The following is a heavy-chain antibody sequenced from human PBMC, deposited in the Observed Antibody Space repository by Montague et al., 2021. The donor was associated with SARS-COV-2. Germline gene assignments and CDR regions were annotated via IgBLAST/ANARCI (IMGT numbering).Heavy chain of an antibody. D-gene: IGHD1-26*01. CDR1: GFPFSSYA. Sequence: SCKASGFPFSSYAMSWVRQAPGKGLEWVSAISGSGGSTYYADSVKGQFTISRDNSKNTLYLQMNSLRAEDTAVYYCARDSGSSMDYYYGMDVWGQGTTVTVS. CDR2: ISGSGGST. J-gene: IGHJ6*02. V-gene: IGHV3-23*01. CDR3: ARDSGSSMDYYYGMDV.